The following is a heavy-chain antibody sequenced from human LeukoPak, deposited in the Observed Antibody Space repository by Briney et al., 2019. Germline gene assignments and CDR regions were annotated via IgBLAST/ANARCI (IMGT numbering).Heavy chain of an antibody. Sequence: GGSLRLSCAASGFTFDDYAVHWVRQAPGKGLEWVSGISWNSGAIGYADSVKGRFTISRDNSKNTLYLQMNSLRAEDTAVYYCARNEGFDYWGQGTLVTVSS. CDR3: ARNEGFDY. J-gene: IGHJ4*02. CDR1: GFTFDDYA. CDR2: ISWNSGAI. D-gene: IGHD1-1*01. V-gene: IGHV3-9*01.